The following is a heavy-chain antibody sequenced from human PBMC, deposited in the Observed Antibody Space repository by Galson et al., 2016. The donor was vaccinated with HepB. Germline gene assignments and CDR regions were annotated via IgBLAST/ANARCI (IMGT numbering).Heavy chain of an antibody. V-gene: IGHV3-21*01. CDR1: GFTGLTFSSYN. D-gene: IGHD2-2*01. CDR2: ISSSSSYI. Sequence: SLRLSCAASGFTGLTFSSYNMNWVRQAPGKGLEWVSSISSSSSYIFYADSVKGRFTIPRDNAKNSLYLQMNSLRAEDTAVYYCARVALLGYCSTTNCPTNWFDSWGQGTLVTVSS. CDR3: ARVALLGYCSTTNCPTNWFDS. J-gene: IGHJ5*01.